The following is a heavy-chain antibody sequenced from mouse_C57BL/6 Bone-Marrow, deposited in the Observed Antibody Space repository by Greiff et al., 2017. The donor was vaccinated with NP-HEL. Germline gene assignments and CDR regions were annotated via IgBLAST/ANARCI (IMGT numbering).Heavy chain of an antibody. J-gene: IGHJ3*01. CDR3: ARREDGYAWFAY. Sequence: VQLQQPGAELVRPGSSVKLSCKASGYTFTSYWMDWVKQRPGQGLEWIGNIYPSDSETHYNQKFKDKATLPVDKSSSTAYMQLSSLTSEDSAVYYCARREDGYAWFAYWGQGTLVTVSA. D-gene: IGHD2-2*01. V-gene: IGHV1-61*01. CDR2: IYPSDSET. CDR1: GYTFTSYW.